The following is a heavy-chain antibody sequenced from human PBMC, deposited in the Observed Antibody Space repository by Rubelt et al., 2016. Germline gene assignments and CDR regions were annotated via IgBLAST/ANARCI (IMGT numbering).Heavy chain of an antibody. CDR3: AKDNSAARTADYYYYGMDV. CDR2: ISWDGGST. CDR1: GFTFDDYT. J-gene: IGHJ6*02. Sequence: EVQLVESGGVVVQPGGSLRLSCAASGFTFDDYTMHWVRQAPGKGLEWVPLISWDGGSTYYADSVKGRFTISRDNRKNSLYLQRNSLKTEDTALYCGAKDNSAARTADYYYYGMDVGGQGTTVTVSS. V-gene: IGHV3-43*01. D-gene: IGHD6-13*01.